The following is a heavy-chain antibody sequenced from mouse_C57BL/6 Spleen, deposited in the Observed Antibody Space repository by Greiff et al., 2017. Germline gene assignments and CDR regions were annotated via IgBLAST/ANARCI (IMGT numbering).Heavy chain of an antibody. D-gene: IGHD2-4*01. CDR2: IYPGGGYT. CDR3: ARRGLRHYYAMDY. CDR1: GYTFTNYW. J-gene: IGHJ4*01. V-gene: IGHV1-63*01. Sequence: VQLQQSGAELVRPGTSVKMSCKASGYTFTNYWIGWAKQRPGHGLEWIGDIYPGGGYTNYNEKFKGKATLTADKSSSTAYMQFSSLTSEDSAIYYCARRGLRHYYAMDYWGQGTSVTVSS.